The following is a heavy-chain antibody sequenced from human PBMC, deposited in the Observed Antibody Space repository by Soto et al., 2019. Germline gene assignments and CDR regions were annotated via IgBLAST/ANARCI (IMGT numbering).Heavy chain of an antibody. Sequence: SETLSLTCTVSGRSISSHYWSWIRQPPGQGLEWIGYIYYSGSTNYNPSLKSRVTISVDTSKNQFSLKLSSVTAADTAVYYCARLLYYYDSSGYYLFDYWGQGTLVTDS. CDR3: ARLLYYYDSSGYYLFDY. V-gene: IGHV4-59*08. J-gene: IGHJ4*02. CDR1: GRSISSHY. CDR2: IYYSGST. D-gene: IGHD3-22*01.